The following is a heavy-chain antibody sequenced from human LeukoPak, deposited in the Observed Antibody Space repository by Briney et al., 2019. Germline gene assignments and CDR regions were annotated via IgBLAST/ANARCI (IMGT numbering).Heavy chain of an antibody. CDR2: IKQDGSEK. Sequence: GGSLRLSCAASGFTFSSYWMSWVRQAPGKGLEWVANIKQDGSEKYYVDSVKGRFTISRDNAKNSLYLQMNSLRAEDTAVYYCASYQTKGYYYDSSGYYQDYWGQGTLVTVSS. J-gene: IGHJ4*02. CDR3: ASYQTKGYYYDSSGYYQDY. CDR1: GFTFSSYW. V-gene: IGHV3-7*01. D-gene: IGHD3-22*01.